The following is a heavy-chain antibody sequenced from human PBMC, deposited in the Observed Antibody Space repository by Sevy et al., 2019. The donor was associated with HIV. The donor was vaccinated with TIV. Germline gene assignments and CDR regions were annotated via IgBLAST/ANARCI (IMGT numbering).Heavy chain of an antibody. CDR1: GFTFSSYW. J-gene: IGHJ4*02. CDR3: ASYCSGGSCEWGFDH. Sequence: GGSLRLSCAASGFTFSSYWMSWVRQAPGKGLEWVANIKQDGSEKYYVDSVKGRFTISRDNAKNSLYLQMNSLRAEDTAVYYCASYCSGGSCEWGFDHWGQGTLVTVSS. D-gene: IGHD2-15*01. V-gene: IGHV3-7*01. CDR2: IKQDGSEK.